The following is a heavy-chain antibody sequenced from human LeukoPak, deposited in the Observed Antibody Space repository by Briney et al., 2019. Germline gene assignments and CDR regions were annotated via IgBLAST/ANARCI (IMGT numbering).Heavy chain of an antibody. CDR2: INPSGGST. Sequence: ASVKVSCKPSGYTFTSYYMHWVRHAPGQGLEWMGIINPSGGSTTYPQKFQGRVTMTRDKSTSTVYMELSSLRSEDTAVFYCARGLYSSSPFDYWGQGTLVSVSS. J-gene: IGHJ4*02. V-gene: IGHV1-46*01. CDR3: ARGLYSSSPFDY. CDR1: GYTFTSYY. D-gene: IGHD6-6*01.